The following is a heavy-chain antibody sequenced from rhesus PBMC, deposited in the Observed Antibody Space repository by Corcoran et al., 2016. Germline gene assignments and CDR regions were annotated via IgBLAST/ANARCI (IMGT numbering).Heavy chain of an antibody. CDR1: GFTFSSYG. Sequence: EVQLVETGGVLVQPGGSLKLSCAASGFTFSSYGFSWVRQAPGTGLAWVSAMNSGGGSTYYSDSVKGRFTIARDNSKNTLSLQMNSLIAEDTAVYYWAKGWDTVTTIDYWGQGVLVTVSS. CDR3: AKGWDTVTTIDY. V-gene: IGHV3S5*01. D-gene: IGHD4-23*01. J-gene: IGHJ4*01. CDR2: MNSGGGST.